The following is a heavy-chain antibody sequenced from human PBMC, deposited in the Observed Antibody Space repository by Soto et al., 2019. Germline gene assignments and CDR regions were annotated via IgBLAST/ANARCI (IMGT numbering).Heavy chain of an antibody. CDR3: VKDMGPIWFRVAHYDSSGNRYTYGMDV. D-gene: IGHD3-22*01. V-gene: IGHV1-2*04. CDR1: GYTFTGYY. Sequence: ASVKVSCKASGYTFTGYYMHWVRQAPGQGLEWMGWINPNSGGTNYAQKFQGWVTMTRDTSISTAYMELSSLRPEDTAVYYCVKDMGPIWFRVAHYDSSGNRYTYGMDVWGQGTTVTVSS. CDR2: INPNSGGT. J-gene: IGHJ6*02.